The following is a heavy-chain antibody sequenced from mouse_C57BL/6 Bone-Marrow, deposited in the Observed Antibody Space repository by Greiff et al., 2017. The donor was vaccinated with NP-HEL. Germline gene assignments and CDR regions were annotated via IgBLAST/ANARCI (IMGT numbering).Heavy chain of an antibody. V-gene: IGHV1-26*01. D-gene: IGHD2-4*01. CDR3: ARYYDYDVYYFDY. Sequence: VQLQQSGPELVKPGASVKISCKASGYTFTDYYMNWVKQSHGKSLEWIGDINPINGGTSYNQKFKGKATLTVDKSSSTAYMELRSLTSEDSAVYYCARYYDYDVYYFDYWGKGTTLTVSS. CDR2: INPINGGT. CDR1: GYTFTDYY. J-gene: IGHJ2*01.